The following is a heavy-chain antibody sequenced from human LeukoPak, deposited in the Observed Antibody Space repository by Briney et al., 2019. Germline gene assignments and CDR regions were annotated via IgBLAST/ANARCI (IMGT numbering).Heavy chain of an antibody. V-gene: IGHV5-51*01. CDR3: ARSTGGFLSHFDY. Sequence: GESLKISCKGSGISFTNYWIGWVRQMPGIGLEWMGIIYFGDSDTKYSPSFQGQVSISADKSISTAYLQWSSLKASDTAMYYCARSTGGFLSHFDYWGQGTLVTVSS. J-gene: IGHJ4*02. CDR2: IYFGDSDT. D-gene: IGHD3-16*01. CDR1: GISFTNYW.